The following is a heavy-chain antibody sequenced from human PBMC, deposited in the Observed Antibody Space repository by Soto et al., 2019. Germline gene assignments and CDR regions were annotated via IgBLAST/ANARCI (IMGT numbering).Heavy chain of an antibody. CDR2: IYYSGST. CDR1: GGSISSGGYY. J-gene: IGHJ2*01. CDR3: ARDVRGQQLAAYPGYFDL. V-gene: IGHV4-31*03. Sequence: QVQLQESGRGLVKPSQTLSLTCTVSGGSISSGGYYWSWIRQHPGKGLEWNGYIYYSGSTSYKPSLTSRVTTAVDTCKNQFDLELSSVTPADTAVYYCARDVRGQQLAAYPGYFDLWGRGTLVTVSS. D-gene: IGHD6-13*01.